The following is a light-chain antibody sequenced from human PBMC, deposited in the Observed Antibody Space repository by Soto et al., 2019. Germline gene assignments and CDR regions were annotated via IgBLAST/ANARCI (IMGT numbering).Light chain of an antibody. V-gene: IGKV3-20*01. CDR2: GAS. CDR1: QSVSKNY. CDR3: QQYGSSGT. J-gene: IGKJ1*01. Sequence: LTQCPGTLSLSPGERATLACGASQSVSKNYLAWYKQKPGQAPRLLIYGASNRATGIPDRLSGSGSGTEFTLTISRLEPEDFAVYYCQQYGSSGTFGHGTKVDIK.